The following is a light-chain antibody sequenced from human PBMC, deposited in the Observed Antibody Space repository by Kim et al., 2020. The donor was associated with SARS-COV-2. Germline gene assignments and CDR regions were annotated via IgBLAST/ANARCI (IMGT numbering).Light chain of an antibody. CDR2: GAS. CDR1: QSVSSNY. V-gene: IGKV3-20*01. Sequence: EIVLTQSPGTLSLSPGKRATLSCRASQSVSSNYLAWYQQRPGQAPRLLIYGASSRATGIPDRFSGSGSGTDFTLTISRLEPEDFAVYYCQQYDTSPPAYTFGQGTKLEI. CDR3: QQYDTSPPAYT. J-gene: IGKJ2*01.